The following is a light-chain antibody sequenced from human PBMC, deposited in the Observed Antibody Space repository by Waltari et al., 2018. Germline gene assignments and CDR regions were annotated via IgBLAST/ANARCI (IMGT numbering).Light chain of an antibody. Sequence: EIVMTQSPATLSVSPGERATLFCRASQSVSSNLAWYQQKPGQTPRLLISGASTRATGIPARFSGSGSGTEFTLTISSLQSEDFAVYYCQQYNNWPLTFGGGTKVEIK. J-gene: IGKJ4*01. V-gene: IGKV3-15*01. CDR2: GAS. CDR1: QSVSSN. CDR3: QQYNNWPLT.